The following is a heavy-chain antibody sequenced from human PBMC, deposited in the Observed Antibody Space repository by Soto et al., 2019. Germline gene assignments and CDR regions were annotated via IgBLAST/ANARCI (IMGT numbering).Heavy chain of an antibody. CDR2: FDPEDGET. CDR1: RYTLTELS. Sequence: ASVKVSCKVSRYTLTELSIHWVRQAPGKGLEWMGGFDPEDGETIYAQKFQGRVTMTEDTSTDTAYMELSSLRSEDTAVYYCATAPVAARLSAFDPWGQGTLVTVSS. CDR3: ATAPVAARLSAFDP. V-gene: IGHV1-24*01. J-gene: IGHJ5*02. D-gene: IGHD6-6*01.